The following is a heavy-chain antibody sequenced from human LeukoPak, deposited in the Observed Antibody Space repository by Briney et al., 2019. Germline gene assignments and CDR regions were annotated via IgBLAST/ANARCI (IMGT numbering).Heavy chain of an antibody. CDR2: FYYVGST. J-gene: IGHJ4*02. CDR3: AKRGGDSGTFDS. Sequence: TSETLSLTCTVSGGSISSTNYFWGWIRQPPGKGLEWIGSFYYVGSTYYNSSLKSRVTLSVDTSKNQFSLKLSSVTAADTAVYYCAKRGGDSGTFDSWGQGTLVTVSS. D-gene: IGHD4-23*01. CDR1: GGSISSTNYF. V-gene: IGHV4-39*01.